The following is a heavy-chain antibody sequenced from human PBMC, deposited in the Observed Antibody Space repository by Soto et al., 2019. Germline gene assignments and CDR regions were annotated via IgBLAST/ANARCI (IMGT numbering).Heavy chain of an antibody. CDR3: ASWTTVTTERFDVLAI. Sequence: ETLSLTCTVSGGSISSYYWSWIRQPPGKGLEWIGYIYYSGSTNYNPSLKSRVTISVDTSKNQFSLKLSSVTAADTAVYYCASWTTVTTERFDVLAIWGQGTMDTVSS. CDR2: IYYSGST. D-gene: IGHD4-17*01. CDR1: GGSISSYY. J-gene: IGHJ3*02. V-gene: IGHV4-59*01.